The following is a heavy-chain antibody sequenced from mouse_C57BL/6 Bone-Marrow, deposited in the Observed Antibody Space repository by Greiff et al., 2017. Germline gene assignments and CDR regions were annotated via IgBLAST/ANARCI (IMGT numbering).Heavy chain of an antibody. CDR3: TRGGYGSSVDY. CDR1: GYTFTDYE. Sequence: VQLQQSGAELVRPGASVTLSCKASGYTFTDYEMHWVKQTPVHGLEWIGAIDPETGGTAYNQKFKGKAILTADKSSSPAYMELRSLTSEDSAVYYCTRGGYGSSVDYWGQGTTLTVSS. D-gene: IGHD1-1*01. CDR2: IDPETGGT. V-gene: IGHV1-15*01. J-gene: IGHJ2*01.